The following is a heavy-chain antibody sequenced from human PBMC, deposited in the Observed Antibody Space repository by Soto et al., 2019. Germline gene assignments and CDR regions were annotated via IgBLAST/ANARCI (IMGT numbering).Heavy chain of an antibody. J-gene: IGHJ4*02. Sequence: PGGSLRLSCAASGFTFSSYAMHWVRQAPGKGLEWVAVISYDGSNKYYADSVKGRFTISRDNSKNTLYLQMNSLRAEDTAVYYCAREQLASTIDYWGQGTLVTVSS. CDR1: GFTFSSYA. CDR3: AREQLASTIDY. D-gene: IGHD6-13*01. CDR2: ISYDGSNK. V-gene: IGHV3-30-3*01.